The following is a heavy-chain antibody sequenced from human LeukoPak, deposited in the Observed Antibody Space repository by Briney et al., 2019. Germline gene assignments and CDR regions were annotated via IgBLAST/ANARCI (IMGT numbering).Heavy chain of an antibody. V-gene: IGHV3-23*01. CDR1: GFTFSNYN. CDR2: ISGSGDST. CDR3: AKGRGDGYNYFFDY. D-gene: IGHD5-24*01. J-gene: IGHJ4*02. Sequence: GGSLRLSCAASGFTFSNYNMNWVHQAPGKGLEWVSGISGSGDSTYYADSVKGRFTISRDNSKNTLYLQKNSLRAEDTAVYYCAKGRGDGYNYFFDYWGQGTLVTVSS.